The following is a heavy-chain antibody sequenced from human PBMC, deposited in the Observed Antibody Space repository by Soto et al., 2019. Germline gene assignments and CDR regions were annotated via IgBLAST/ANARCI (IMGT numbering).Heavy chain of an antibody. V-gene: IGHV4-59*08. CDR3: ARQGFGSRPCRVDV. CDR1: GGSISSYH. Sequence: QVQLQESGPGLVKPSETLSLSCTVSGGSISSYHWRWIRQPPGKGLEWIGYAYYSWGSNYNPSLKRRVAISLDTSKSQFSLKLTSVTATDTAVYYCARQGFGSRPCRVDVWGQGTTVTVSS. J-gene: IGHJ6*02. D-gene: IGHD3-10*01. CDR2: AYYSWGS.